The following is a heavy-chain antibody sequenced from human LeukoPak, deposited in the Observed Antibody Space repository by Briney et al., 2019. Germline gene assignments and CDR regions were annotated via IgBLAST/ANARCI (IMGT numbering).Heavy chain of an antibody. CDR1: GGSSSGYY. CDR3: ARGATLYDYVWGSYRSNSYYIDY. J-gene: IGHJ4*02. Sequence: SETLSLTCAVYGGSSSGYYWSWIRQPPGKGLEWIGEINHSGSTNYNPSLKSRVTISVDTSKNQFSLKLSSVTAADTAVYYCARGATLYDYVWGSYRSNSYYIDYWGQGTLVTVSS. V-gene: IGHV4-34*01. D-gene: IGHD3-16*02. CDR2: INHSGST.